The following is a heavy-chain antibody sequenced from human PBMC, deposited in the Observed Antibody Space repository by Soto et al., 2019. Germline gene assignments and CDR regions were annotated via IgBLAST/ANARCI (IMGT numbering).Heavy chain of an antibody. CDR1: GYSFTSYW. J-gene: IGHJ6*02. D-gene: IGHD5-12*01. CDR2: IDPSDSYT. CDR3: ARHLNVDIVATISGMDV. Sequence: SGESLKISCKGSGYSFTSYWISWVRQMPGKGLEWMGRIDPSDSYTNYSPSFQGHVTISADKSISTAYLQWSSLKASDTAMYYCARHLNVDIVATISGMDVWGQGTTVTVS. V-gene: IGHV5-10-1*01.